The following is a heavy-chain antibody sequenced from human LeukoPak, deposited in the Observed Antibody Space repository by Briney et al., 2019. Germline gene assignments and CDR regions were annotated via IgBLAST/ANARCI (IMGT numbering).Heavy chain of an antibody. CDR2: IHTSGST. CDR3: ARSTRQGAFDI. CDR1: GGSLSSYY. Sequence: SETLSLTCTVSGGSLSSYYWSWIRQPAGKGLEWIGRIHTSGSTNYNPSLKSRVTMSVDTSKNQFSLKLSSVTAADTAVYYCARSTRQGAFDIWGQGTMVTVSS. V-gene: IGHV4-4*07. J-gene: IGHJ3*02.